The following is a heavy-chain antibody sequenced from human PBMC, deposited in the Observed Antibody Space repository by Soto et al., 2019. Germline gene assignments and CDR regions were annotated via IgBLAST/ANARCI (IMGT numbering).Heavy chain of an antibody. CDR2: IIPIIGTA. CDR3: ARARVDTAMVDYYGMDV. Sequence: QVQLVQSGAEVKKPGSSVKGSCKASGDTFSSYAIRWVRQAPGQGLERMGGIIPIIGTANYAQKFQGRVTSTADESTSTAYMELSNLRSEDTAVYYCARARVDTAMVDYYGMDVWGQGTTVTVSS. CDR1: GDTFSSYA. D-gene: IGHD5-18*01. J-gene: IGHJ6*02. V-gene: IGHV1-69*12.